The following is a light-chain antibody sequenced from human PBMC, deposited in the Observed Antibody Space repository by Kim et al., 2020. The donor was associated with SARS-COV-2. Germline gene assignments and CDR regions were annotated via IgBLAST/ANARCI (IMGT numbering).Light chain of an antibody. CDR3: QQYDTSPYT. CDR2: LAS. V-gene: IGKV3-20*01. CDR1: QSVSSNY. Sequence: LSPSESATLSCRASQSVSSNYLAWYHQRPGQAPRLLIYLASTRATGAPDRFSGSGSGTDFTLTIRRLEPEDSGVFYCQQYDTSPYTFGQGTKLEI. J-gene: IGKJ2*01.